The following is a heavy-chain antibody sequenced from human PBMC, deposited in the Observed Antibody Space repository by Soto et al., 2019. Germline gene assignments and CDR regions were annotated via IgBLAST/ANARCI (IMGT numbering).Heavy chain of an antibody. V-gene: IGHV1-18*04. J-gene: IGHJ6*02. CDR2: ISTYNGNT. D-gene: IGHD6-6*01. CDR1: GYTFSTYG. CDR3: ARSPGSSNRYYYYYGMDV. Sequence: QVQLVQSGAEVKKPGASVKVSCKASGYTFSTYGISWVRQAPGQGLEWMGWISTYNGNTNYAQKVQGRVTMTTDTSTSTAYMDLRSLRSDDTAVYYWARSPGSSNRYYYYYGMDVWGQGTTVTVSS.